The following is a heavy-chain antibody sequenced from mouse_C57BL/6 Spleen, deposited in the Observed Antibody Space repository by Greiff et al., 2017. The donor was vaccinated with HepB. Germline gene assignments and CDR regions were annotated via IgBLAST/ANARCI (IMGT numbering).Heavy chain of an antibody. J-gene: IGHJ1*03. CDR1: GFTFSSYA. CDR3: ARGERLRRSYWYFDV. V-gene: IGHV5-4*03. D-gene: IGHD2-4*01. CDR2: ISDGGSYT. Sequence: EVKVVESGGGLVKPGGSLKLSCAASGFTFSSYAMSWVRQTPEKRLEWVATISDGGSYTYYPDNVKGRFTISRDNAKNNLYLQMSHLKSEDTAMYYCARGERLRRSYWYFDVWGTGTTVTVSS.